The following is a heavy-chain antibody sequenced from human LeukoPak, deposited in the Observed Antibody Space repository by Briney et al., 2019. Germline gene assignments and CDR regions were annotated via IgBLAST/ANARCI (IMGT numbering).Heavy chain of an antibody. CDR2: ISGSGGST. J-gene: IGHJ4*02. V-gene: IGHV3-23*01. Sequence: GGSLRLSCAASGFTFSSYAMSWVRQAPGKGLEWVSAISGSGGSTYYADSVKGRFTISRDNSKNTLYLQMNSLRAEDTAVYYCAKDHRGTMTTFGGVIAYYFDYWGQGTLVTVSS. CDR3: AKDHRGTMTTFGGVIAYYFDY. CDR1: GFTFSSYA. D-gene: IGHD3-16*02.